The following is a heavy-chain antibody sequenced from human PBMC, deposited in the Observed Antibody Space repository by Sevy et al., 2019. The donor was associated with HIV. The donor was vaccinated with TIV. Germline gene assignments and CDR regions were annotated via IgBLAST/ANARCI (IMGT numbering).Heavy chain of an antibody. CDR3: ARVSWSSSWYFDY. V-gene: IGHV3-21*01. CDR2: ISSSSYI. Sequence: GGSLRLSCAASGFTFSSYSMNWVRQAPGKGLEWVSSISSSSYIYYADSVKGRFTISRDNAKNSLYLQMNSLRAEDTAVYYCARVSWSSSWYFDYWGQGTLVTVSS. D-gene: IGHD6-13*01. CDR1: GFTFSSYS. J-gene: IGHJ4*02.